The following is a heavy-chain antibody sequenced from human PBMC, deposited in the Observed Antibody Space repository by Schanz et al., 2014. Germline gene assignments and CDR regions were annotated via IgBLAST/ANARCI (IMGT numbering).Heavy chain of an antibody. CDR2: IVPIAGIT. D-gene: IGHD5-12*01. V-gene: IGHV1-69*04. J-gene: IGHJ3*02. CDR3: ARGGGPEDVFDI. Sequence: QGQLVQSGPEVKEPGASVKVSCEASGGTFSSDTFSWVRQAPGQGLEWMGRIVPIAGITNYAQRFQGRVTITADKSSDTAYMELSSLRSDDTAVYYCARGGGPEDVFDIWGQGTILTVSS. CDR1: GGTFSSDT.